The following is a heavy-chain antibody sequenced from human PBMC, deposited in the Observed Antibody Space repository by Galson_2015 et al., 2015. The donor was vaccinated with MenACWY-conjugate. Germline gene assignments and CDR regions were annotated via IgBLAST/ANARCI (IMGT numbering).Heavy chain of an antibody. J-gene: IGHJ4*02. CDR3: AREVMFSRNFYAIDY. D-gene: IGHD1-7*01. Sequence: CAISGDSVSSNSAAWNWIRQSPSRGLEWLGRTYYKSKWYNDYAASVKSRMTIHPDTPKNLISLQLNSVTPEDTAVYYCAREVMFSRNFYAIDYWGQGTRVTVSS. CDR1: GDSVSSNSAA. CDR2: TYYKSKWYN. V-gene: IGHV6-1*01.